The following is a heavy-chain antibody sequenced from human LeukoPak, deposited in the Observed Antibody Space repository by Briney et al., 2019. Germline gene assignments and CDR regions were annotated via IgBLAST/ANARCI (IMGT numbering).Heavy chain of an antibody. CDR1: GYTFTSYA. Sequence: ASVKVSCKASGYTFTSYAMHWVRQAPGQRREWMGWINAGNGNTKYSQKFQGRVTITRDTSASTAYMELSSLRSEDTAVYYCARDVAGTDFDYWGQGTLVTVSS. D-gene: IGHD6-19*01. J-gene: IGHJ4*02. V-gene: IGHV1-3*01. CDR3: ARDVAGTDFDY. CDR2: INAGNGNT.